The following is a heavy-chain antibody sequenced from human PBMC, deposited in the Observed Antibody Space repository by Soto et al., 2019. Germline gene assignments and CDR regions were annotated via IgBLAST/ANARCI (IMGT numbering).Heavy chain of an antibody. CDR3: ARADCSSTSCLFDY. J-gene: IGHJ4*02. CDR1: GGSISSYY. V-gene: IGHV4-59*01. CDR2: IYYSGST. D-gene: IGHD2-2*01. Sequence: SETLSLTCTVSGGSISSYYWSWIRQPPGKGLEWIGYIYYSGSTNYNPSLKSRVTISVDTAKNQFSLKLGSVTAADAAVYYYARADCSSTSCLFDYWGQGTLVTVSS.